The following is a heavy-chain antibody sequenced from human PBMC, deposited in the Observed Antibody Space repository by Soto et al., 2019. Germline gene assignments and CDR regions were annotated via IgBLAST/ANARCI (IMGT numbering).Heavy chain of an antibody. CDR1: GESFSGYY. V-gene: IGHV4-34*01. Sequence: SETLSLTCAIYGESFSGYYWSWLRQPPGKGLEWIGEINHSGSTNYNPSLKSRVTISADTSKNQFSLKLSSVTAADTAVYYCAGGYGRNFDYWGQGTLVTVSA. J-gene: IGHJ4*02. CDR3: AGGYGRNFDY. D-gene: IGHD3-10*01. CDR2: INHSGST.